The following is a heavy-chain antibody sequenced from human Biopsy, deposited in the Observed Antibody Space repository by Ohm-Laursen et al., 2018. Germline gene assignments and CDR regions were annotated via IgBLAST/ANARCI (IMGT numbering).Heavy chain of an antibody. J-gene: IGHJ4*02. CDR2: ISSTSNHI. CDR3: AKDDYDRVSSGYYFDY. D-gene: IGHD3-10*02. CDR1: GFAFSDYS. Sequence: LSPTCAASGFAFSDYSMNWVRQAPGKGLEWVASISSTSNHIHYVDSVWGRFTISRDNAENSLYLEMDSLRVEDTAVYYCAKDDYDRVSSGYYFDYWGQGTLVSVSS. V-gene: IGHV3-21*01.